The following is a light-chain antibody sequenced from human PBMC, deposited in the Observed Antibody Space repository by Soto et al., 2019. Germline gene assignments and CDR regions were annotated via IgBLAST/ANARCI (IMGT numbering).Light chain of an antibody. CDR3: QQLNSFPT. Sequence: IQLTQSPSSLSASVGDRVTITCRASQGVSTYLAWYQQKPGKAPRLLIYGASTLQSGVPSRFSGSGSGTDFTLTISSLQPEDFATYYCQQLNSFPTFGQGTRLEIK. CDR1: QGVSTY. CDR2: GAS. V-gene: IGKV1-9*01. J-gene: IGKJ5*01.